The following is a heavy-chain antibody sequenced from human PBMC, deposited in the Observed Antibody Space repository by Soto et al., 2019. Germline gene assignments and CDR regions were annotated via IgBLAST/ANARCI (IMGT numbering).Heavy chain of an antibody. D-gene: IGHD3-10*01. CDR2: IKSRTDAGTT. J-gene: IGHJ5*02. CDR1: GFNFSRAW. CDR3: TSDPLPSGS. V-gene: IGHV3-15*01. Sequence: GESLKISCAASGFNFSRAWMSWVRQAPGKGPEWVARIKSRTDAGTTEYAAPVKGRFTISRDDSKTTLFLQMNSLKTEDTAVYYCTSDPLPSGSWGQGTLVTVSS.